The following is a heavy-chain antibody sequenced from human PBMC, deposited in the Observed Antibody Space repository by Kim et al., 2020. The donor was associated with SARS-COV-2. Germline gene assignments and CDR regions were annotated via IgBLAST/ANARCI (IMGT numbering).Heavy chain of an antibody. CDR3: ARQPTGYYYDSSGYYYFDY. J-gene: IGHJ4*02. V-gene: IGHV4-59*08. Sequence: SETLSLTCTVSGGSISSYYWSWIRQPPGKGLEWIGYIYYSGSTNYNPSLKSRVTLSVDTSNNQFSLKLTSVTAADTAVYYCARQPTGYYYDSSGYYYFDYWGQGTLVTVSS. CDR1: GGSISSYY. CDR2: IYYSGST. D-gene: IGHD3-22*01.